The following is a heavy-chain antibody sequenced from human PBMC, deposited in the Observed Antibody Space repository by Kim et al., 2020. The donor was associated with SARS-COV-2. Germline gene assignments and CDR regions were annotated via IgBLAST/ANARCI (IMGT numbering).Heavy chain of an antibody. V-gene: IGHV3-23*01. J-gene: IGHJ4*02. CDR1: GFTFSSNV. D-gene: IGHD5-12*01. CDR2: ISTSGGST. CDR3: ASARDGYNYLFNY. Sequence: GGSLRPSCAASGFTFSSNVMTWVRQAPGKGLEWVSAISTSGGSTSYADSVKGRFTISRDNSKNTLYLQMNSLRAEDTAVYYCASARDGYNYLFNYWGQGTLVTVSS.